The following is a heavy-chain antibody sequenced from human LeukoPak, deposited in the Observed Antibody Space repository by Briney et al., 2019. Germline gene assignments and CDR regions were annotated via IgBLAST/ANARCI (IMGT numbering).Heavy chain of an antibody. CDR2: IKQDGSEK. V-gene: IGHV3-7*01. D-gene: IGHD4-23*01. CDR3: ARDRPTYGGNAFSVFDY. Sequence: GGSLRLSCAASGFTFSSYWMSWVRQAPGKGLEWLANIKQDGSEKYYVDSVKGRFTISRDNSKNTLYLQMNSLRAEDTAVYYCARDRPTYGGNAFSVFDYWGQGTLVTVSS. CDR1: GFTFSSYW. J-gene: IGHJ4*02.